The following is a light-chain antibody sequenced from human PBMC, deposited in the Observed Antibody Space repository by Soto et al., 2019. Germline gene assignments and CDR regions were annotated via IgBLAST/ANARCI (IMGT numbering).Light chain of an antibody. J-gene: IGKJ2*01. CDR3: KQAPQPYT. V-gene: IGKV2-24*01. Sequence: DIVMTQTPLSSPVTLGQPASISCRSSQSLVPSDGNTYLSWLQQRPGQPPRLLFYMISNRFSGVPDRFSGSGAGTDFTLKISSVEAEEVGVYYCKQAPQPYTFGQGTKLEIK. CDR1: QSLVPSDGNTY. CDR2: MIS.